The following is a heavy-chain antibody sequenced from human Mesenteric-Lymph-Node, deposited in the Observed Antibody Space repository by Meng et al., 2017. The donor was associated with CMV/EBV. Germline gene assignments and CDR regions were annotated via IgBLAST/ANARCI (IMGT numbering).Heavy chain of an antibody. J-gene: IGHJ4*02. CDR3: ARDRGGAGYFDY. CDR1: GGSIITTNW. V-gene: IGHV4-4*02. Sequence: CNVSGGSIITTNWWNWLRQPPGKGLEWIGEIYDTGSTNYNPSLKSRVTISVDKSKNQFSLALSSVTAADTAMYYCARDRGGAGYFDYWGQGALVTVSS. D-gene: IGHD1-26*01. CDR2: IYDTGST.